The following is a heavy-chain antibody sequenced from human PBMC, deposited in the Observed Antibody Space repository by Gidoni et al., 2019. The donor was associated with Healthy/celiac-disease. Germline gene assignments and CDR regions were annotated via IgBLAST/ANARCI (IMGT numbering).Heavy chain of an antibody. J-gene: IGHJ3*02. CDR3: ARSMHCTNGVCYPDAFDI. V-gene: IGHV4-39*01. CDR1: GGSISSSSYH. CDR2: IYYSGST. D-gene: IGHD2-8*01. Sequence: QLQLQESGPGLVKPSETLSLTCTVSGGSISSSSYHWGWIRQPPGKGLEWIGSIYYSGSTYYNPSLKSRVTISVDTSKNQFSLKLSSVTAADTAVYYCARSMHCTNGVCYPDAFDIWGQGTMVTVSS.